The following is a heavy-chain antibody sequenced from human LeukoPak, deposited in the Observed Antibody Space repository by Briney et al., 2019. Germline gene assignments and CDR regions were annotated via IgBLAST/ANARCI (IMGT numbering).Heavy chain of an antibody. CDR1: GGSISSSRYY. D-gene: IGHD3-22*01. Sequence: SETLSLTCTVSGGSISSSRYYWGWIRQPPGKGLEWIGSIYYSGSTYYNPSLKSRVTISVDTSKNQFSLKLSSVTAADTAVYYCARQGSDYYYDSSPLHYWGQGTLVTVSS. CDR3: ARQGSDYYYDSSPLHY. J-gene: IGHJ4*02. V-gene: IGHV4-39*01. CDR2: IYYSGST.